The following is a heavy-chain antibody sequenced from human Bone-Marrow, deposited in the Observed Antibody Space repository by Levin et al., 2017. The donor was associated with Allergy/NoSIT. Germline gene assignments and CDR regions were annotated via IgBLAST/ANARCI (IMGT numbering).Heavy chain of an antibody. J-gene: IGHJ6*02. CDR3: SATTGTTRGRGGHYYYGLDA. V-gene: IGHV1-69*13. CDR1: GGTFGSSS. D-gene: IGHD1-1*01. Sequence: SVKVSCKASGGTFGSSSISWVRQAPGQGLEWMGGIMPIYGTSTYGQKFQGRITITADESRGIAYMEMSGLTSDDTALYYWSATTGTTRGRGGHYYYGLDAWGQGTTVTVSS. CDR2: IMPIYGTS.